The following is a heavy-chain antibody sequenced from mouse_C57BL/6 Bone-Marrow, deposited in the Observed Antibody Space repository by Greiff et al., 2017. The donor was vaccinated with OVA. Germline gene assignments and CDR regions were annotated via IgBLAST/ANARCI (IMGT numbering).Heavy chain of an antibody. CDR2: INPNYGTT. J-gene: IGHJ1*03. CDR1: GYSFTDYN. V-gene: IGHV1-39*01. CDR3: AREGITTVVDWYFDV. Sequence: VQLKESGPELVKPGASVKIPCKASGYSFTDYNMNWVKQSNGKSLEWIGVINPNYGTTSYNQKFKGKATLTVDQSSSTAYMQLNSLTSEDSAVYYCAREGITTVVDWYFDVWGTGTTVTVSS. D-gene: IGHD1-1*01.